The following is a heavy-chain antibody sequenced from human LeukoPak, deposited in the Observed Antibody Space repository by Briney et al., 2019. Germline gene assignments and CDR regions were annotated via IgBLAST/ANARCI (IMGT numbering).Heavy chain of an antibody. J-gene: IGHJ4*02. Sequence: PGGSLRLSCAASGFTFDDYAMHWVRQAPGKGLEWVSAISGSGGSTYYADSVKGRFTISRDNAKNSLYLQMNSLRAEDTAVYYCARGYRNVLRYFDWPKTAMAFFDYWGQGTLVTVSS. D-gene: IGHD3-9*01. CDR1: GFTFDDYA. CDR3: ARGYRNVLRYFDWPKTAMAFFDY. CDR2: ISGSGGST. V-gene: IGHV3-23*01.